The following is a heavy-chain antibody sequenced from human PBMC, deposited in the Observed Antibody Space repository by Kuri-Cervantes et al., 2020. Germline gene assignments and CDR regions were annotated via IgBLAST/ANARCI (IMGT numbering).Heavy chain of an antibody. Sequence: ASVKVSCKASGYTFTSYYMHWVRQAPGQGLEWMGWINPNSGGTNYAQKFQGWVTMTRDTSISTAYMELSSLRSEDTAVYYCARDRIKRPYSSSSEYFDLWGRGTLVTVSS. CDR3: ARDRIKRPYSSSSEYFDL. J-gene: IGHJ2*01. D-gene: IGHD6-6*01. CDR1: GYTFTSYY. V-gene: IGHV1-2*04. CDR2: INPNSGGT.